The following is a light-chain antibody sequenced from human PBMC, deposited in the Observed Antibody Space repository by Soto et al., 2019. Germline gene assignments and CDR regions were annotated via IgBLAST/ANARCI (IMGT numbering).Light chain of an antibody. Sequence: DIQMTQSPSTLSASVGNRVTITCRASQSISGRLAWYQQKPGKAPKLLIYQASNLESGVPSRFSGSGSGTEFTLTISSLQPDDFATYYCRQYNTYSRTFGQGTKVDIK. V-gene: IGKV1-5*03. CDR3: RQYNTYSRT. CDR1: QSISGR. CDR2: QAS. J-gene: IGKJ1*01.